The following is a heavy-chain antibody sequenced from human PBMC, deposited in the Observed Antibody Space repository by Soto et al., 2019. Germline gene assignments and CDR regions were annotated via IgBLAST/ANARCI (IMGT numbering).Heavy chain of an antibody. D-gene: IGHD6-13*01. J-gene: IGHJ5*02. CDR1: GFTFSRYS. V-gene: IGHV3-30-3*01. CDR3: AKDGRGPYSSSWYDWFDP. Sequence: GSLRLSCSASGFTFSRYSMHWVRQAPGKGLEWVAVISYDGSNKYYADSVKGRFTISRDNSKNTLYLQMNSLRAEDTAVYYCAKDGRGPYSSSWYDWFDPWGQGTLVTVSS. CDR2: ISYDGSNK.